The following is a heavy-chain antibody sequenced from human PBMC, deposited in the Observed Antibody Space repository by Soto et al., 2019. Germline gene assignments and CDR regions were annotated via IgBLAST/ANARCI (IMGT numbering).Heavy chain of an antibody. CDR1: GFTFSSYA. Sequence: GGSLRLSCAASGFTFSSYAMSWVRQAPGKGLEWVSAISGSGGSTYYADSVKGRFTISRDNSKNTLYLQMNSLRAEDTAVYYCAKGDDYIWGSYLPGPQNDYWGQGTLVTVSS. CDR2: ISGSGGST. J-gene: IGHJ4*02. V-gene: IGHV3-23*01. D-gene: IGHD3-16*02. CDR3: AKGDDYIWGSYLPGPQNDY.